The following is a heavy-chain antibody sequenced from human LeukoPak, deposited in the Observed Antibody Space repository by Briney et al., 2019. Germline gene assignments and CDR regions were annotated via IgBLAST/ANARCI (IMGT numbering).Heavy chain of an antibody. V-gene: IGHV4-61*02. CDR1: GGSISSGSYY. J-gene: IGHJ4*02. Sequence: MTSETLSLTCTVSGGSISSGSYYWSWIRQPARKGLEWIGRIYTSGSTNYNPSLKSPVTISVATSKPQFSLKLSSVTAADTAVYYCARDAVGATVWYLDYWGQGTLVTVSS. CDR2: IYTSGST. D-gene: IGHD1-26*01. CDR3: ARDAVGATVWYLDY.